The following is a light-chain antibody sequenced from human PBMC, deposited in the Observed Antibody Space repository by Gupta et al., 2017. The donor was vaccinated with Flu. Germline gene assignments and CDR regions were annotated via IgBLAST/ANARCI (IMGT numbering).Light chain of an antibody. J-gene: IGLJ1*01. V-gene: IGLV1-40*01. CDR2: GNN. CDR1: SSNIGAGYD. CDR3: KSYDSSRSGYYV. Sequence: QSVLTQPPSVSGAPGQRVTISCTGSSSNIGAGYDVHWYQQRPATATTLLIYGNNNRPAGGPDRCSDSTSGTSAALAITGLQAEDEADYYCKSYDSSRSGYYVFGTGTKVTVL.